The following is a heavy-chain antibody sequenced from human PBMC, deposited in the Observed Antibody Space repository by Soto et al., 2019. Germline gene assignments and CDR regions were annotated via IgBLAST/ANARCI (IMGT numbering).Heavy chain of an antibody. Sequence: LRLSCAASGFTFSSSSINWVRQAPGKGLEWVSYVSSVLNYKYYADSVKGRFTISRDNSKNSVYLQMDGLRAEDTAVYYCARVSTHGALADYKPPALDYWGPGTLVTVFS. D-gene: IGHD3-10*01. J-gene: IGHJ4*02. CDR2: VSSVLNYK. V-gene: IGHV3-21*01. CDR3: ARVSTHGALADYKPPALDY. CDR1: GFTFSSSS.